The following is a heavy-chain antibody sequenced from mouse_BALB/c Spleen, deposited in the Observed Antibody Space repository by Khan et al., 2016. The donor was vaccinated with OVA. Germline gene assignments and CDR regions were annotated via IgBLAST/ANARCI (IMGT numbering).Heavy chain of an antibody. CDR3: ARADYYGSSYYFAC. V-gene: IGHV1S135*01. CDR2: IDPYNGGT. Sequence: VQLKQSGPELVKPGASVKVSCKASGYSFTDYNMFWVKQSHGKSLEWIGYIDPYNGGTSYNQKFKGKATLTVDQSSSTAFMHLSSLTSEDSAVSYCARADYYGSSYYFACWGRGTTLTVSS. CDR1: GYSFTDYN. D-gene: IGHD1-1*01. J-gene: IGHJ2*01.